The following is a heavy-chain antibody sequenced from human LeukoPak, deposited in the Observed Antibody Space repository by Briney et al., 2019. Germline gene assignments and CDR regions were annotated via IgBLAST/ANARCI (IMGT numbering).Heavy chain of an antibody. Sequence: GSLRLSCAASGFTFSSYAMHWVRQAPGKGLEWVAVISYDGSNKYYADSVKGRFTISRDNSKNTLYLQMNSLRAEDTAVYYCARDHYYGSGSYGDYWGQGTLVTVSS. CDR2: ISYDGSNK. D-gene: IGHD3-10*01. J-gene: IGHJ4*02. CDR3: ARDHYYGSGSYGDY. V-gene: IGHV3-30-3*01. CDR1: GFTFSSYA.